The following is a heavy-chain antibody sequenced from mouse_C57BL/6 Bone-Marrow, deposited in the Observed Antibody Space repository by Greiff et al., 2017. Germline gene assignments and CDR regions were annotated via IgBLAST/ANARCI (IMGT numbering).Heavy chain of an antibody. CDR1: GYTFTSYW. D-gene: IGHD1-1*01. CDR2: IYPGSGST. CDR3: ARAYYYGSSSYAMDY. Sequence: QVQLQQPGAELVKPGASVKMSCKASGYTFTSYWITWVKQRPGQGLEWIGDIYPGSGSTNYNEKFKSKATLTVDTSSSTAYMQLISLTSEDSAVYYCARAYYYGSSSYAMDYWGQGTSVTVSS. V-gene: IGHV1-55*01. J-gene: IGHJ4*01.